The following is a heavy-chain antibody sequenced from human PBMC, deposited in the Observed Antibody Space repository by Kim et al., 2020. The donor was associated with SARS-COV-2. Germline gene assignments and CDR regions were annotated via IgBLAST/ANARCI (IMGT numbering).Heavy chain of an antibody. CDR2: ISAYNGNT. CDR1: GYTFTSYG. D-gene: IGHD6-19*01. Sequence: ASVKVSCKASGYTFTSYGISWVRQAPGQGLEWMGWISAYNGNTNYAQKLQGRVTMTTDTSTSTAYMELRSLRSDDTAVYYCARVDSSGWYEAGSKREYYYYYYMDVWGKGTTVTVSS. CDR3: ARVDSSGWYEAGSKREYYYYYYMDV. J-gene: IGHJ6*03. V-gene: IGHV1-18*01.